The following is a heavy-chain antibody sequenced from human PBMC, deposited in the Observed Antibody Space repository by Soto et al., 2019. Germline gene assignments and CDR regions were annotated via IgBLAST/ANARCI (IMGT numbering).Heavy chain of an antibody. Sequence: EVQLLESGGDSVQPGGSMRLPCATSGFYFVDYSLSWVRQAPGKGLEWVSGISGSGYSTYYADSVKGWFTISRDNSKNTLFLQMKSLRVKDTSMYYCARSLGDTSNEYFFYYWGQGNMVTVSS. CDR1: GFYFVDYS. CDR2: ISGSGYST. V-gene: IGHV3-23*01. J-gene: IGHJ4*02. D-gene: IGHD1-26*01. CDR3: ARSLGDTSNEYFFYY.